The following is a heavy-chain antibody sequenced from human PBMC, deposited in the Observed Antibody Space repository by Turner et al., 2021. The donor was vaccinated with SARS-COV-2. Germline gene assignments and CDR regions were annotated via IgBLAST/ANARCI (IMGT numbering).Heavy chain of an antibody. CDR3: ARANYDSSGYYCYFDY. D-gene: IGHD3-22*01. J-gene: IGHJ4*02. V-gene: IGHV3-13*04. Sequence: EVQLVESGGGLVQPGGSLRLSCAASVFTFSSYDMHWVRQATGKGLEWVSVIGTAGDTYYPGSVKCRFTISRENAKNSFYLQMNTLRAGDTAVYYCARANYDSSGYYCYFDYWGQGTLVTVSS. CDR2: IGTAGDT. CDR1: VFTFSSYD.